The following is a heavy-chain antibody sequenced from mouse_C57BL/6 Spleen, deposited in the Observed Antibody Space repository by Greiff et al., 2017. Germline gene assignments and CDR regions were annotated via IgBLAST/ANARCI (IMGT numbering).Heavy chain of an antibody. Sequence: QVQLQQPGAELVKPGASVKMSCKASGYTFTSYWITWVKQRPGQGLEWIGDIYPGSGSTNYNEKFKSKATLTVDTSSSTAYMQLSSLTSEDSAVYYCARKGGNYPYYYAMDYWGQGTSVTVSS. D-gene: IGHD2-1*01. CDR3: ARKGGNYPYYYAMDY. CDR1: GYTFTSYW. J-gene: IGHJ4*01. V-gene: IGHV1-55*01. CDR2: IYPGSGST.